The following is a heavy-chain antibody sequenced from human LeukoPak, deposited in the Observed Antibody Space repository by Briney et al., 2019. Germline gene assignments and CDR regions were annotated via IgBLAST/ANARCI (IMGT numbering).Heavy chain of an antibody. CDR1: GFTFSSYA. D-gene: IGHD2-8*01. Sequence: GRSLRLSCAASGFTFSSYAMHWVRQAPGKGLEWVAVILYDGSNKYYADSVKGRFTISRDNSKNTLYLQMNSLRAEDTAVYYCTTELLMVYAKIVRAEYFQHWGQGTLVTVSS. V-gene: IGHV3-30*01. CDR3: TTELLMVYAKIVRAEYFQH. J-gene: IGHJ1*01. CDR2: ILYDGSNK.